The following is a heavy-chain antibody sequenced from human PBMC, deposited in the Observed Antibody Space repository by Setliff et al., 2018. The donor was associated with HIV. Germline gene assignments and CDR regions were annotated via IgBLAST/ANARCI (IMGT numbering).Heavy chain of an antibody. V-gene: IGHV3-23*01. D-gene: IGHD3-22*01. Sequence: GGSLRLSCKATGFSFSLYAMSWVRQAPGKGLEWVSGISSTGGTTYYADSVKGRFTISRDNSKNTLFLQVKSLTAEDTAIYYCGKDSSDWSDGWGQGTLVTVSS. CDR2: ISSTGGTT. J-gene: IGHJ5*02. CDR1: GFSFSLYA. CDR3: GKDSSDWSDG.